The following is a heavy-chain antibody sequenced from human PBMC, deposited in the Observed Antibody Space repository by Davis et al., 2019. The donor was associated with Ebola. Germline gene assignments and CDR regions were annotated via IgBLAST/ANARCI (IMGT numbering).Heavy chain of an antibody. J-gene: IGHJ4*02. V-gene: IGHV4-34*01. CDR1: GGSFSRYY. D-gene: IGHD6-19*01. CDR2: INHSGST. CDR3: ARDNSSGWSHYCDY. Sequence: MPSETLSLTCAVYGGSFSRYYWSWIRQPPGKGLEWIGEINHSGSTNYNPSLKSRVTISVDTSKNQFSLKLSSVTAADTAVYYCARDNSSGWSHYCDYWGQGTLVTVSS.